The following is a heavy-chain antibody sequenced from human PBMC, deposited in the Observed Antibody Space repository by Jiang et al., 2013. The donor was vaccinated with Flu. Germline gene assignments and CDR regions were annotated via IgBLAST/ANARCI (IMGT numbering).Heavy chain of an antibody. D-gene: IGHD2-2*01. Sequence: GAEVKKPGASVKVSCKASGYTFTSYYMHWVRQAPGQGLEWMGIINPSGGSTSYAQKFQGRVTMTRDTSTSTVYMELSSLRSEDTAVYYCATSHTDGCSSTSCYSRGSGSFPDYWGQGTLVTVSS. CDR3: ATSHTDGCSSTSCYSRGSGSFPDY. CDR1: GYTFTSYY. V-gene: IGHV1-46*01. J-gene: IGHJ4*02. CDR2: INPSGGST.